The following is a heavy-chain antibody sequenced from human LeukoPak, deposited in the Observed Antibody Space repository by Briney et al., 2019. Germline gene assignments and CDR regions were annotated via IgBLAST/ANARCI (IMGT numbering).Heavy chain of an antibody. Sequence: SETLSLTCAVSGGSITSYYWSWIRQPPGRGLEWIGYNHYSGSTNYNPSLKSRVTISVDTSKNQFSLKLSSVTAADTAVYYCARVVGSGIVVVVAATLGAFDIWGQGTMVTVSS. CDR3: ARVVGSGIVVVVAATLGAFDI. CDR1: GGSITSYY. J-gene: IGHJ3*02. D-gene: IGHD2-15*01. CDR2: NHYSGST. V-gene: IGHV4-59*08.